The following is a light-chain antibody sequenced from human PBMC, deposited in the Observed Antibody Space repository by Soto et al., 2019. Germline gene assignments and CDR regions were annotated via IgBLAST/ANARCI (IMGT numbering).Light chain of an antibody. J-gene: IGLJ1*01. CDR1: KLGDKY. CDR2: QNS. V-gene: IGLV3-1*01. Sequence: SYELTQPPSVSVYPGQTASIPCSGDKLGDKYACWYQQKPGQSPVLVIYQNSKRPSGIPERFSGSNSGNTATLTISGTQAMDEADYYCQAWDSSTAGVFGTGTKLTVL. CDR3: QAWDSSTAGV.